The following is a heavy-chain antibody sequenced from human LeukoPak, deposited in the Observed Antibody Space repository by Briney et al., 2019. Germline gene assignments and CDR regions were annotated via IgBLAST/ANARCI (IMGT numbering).Heavy chain of an antibody. D-gene: IGHD3-16*02. CDR2: INHGGST. CDR1: GGSFSGYY. CDR3: ARLSRL. J-gene: IGHJ4*02. V-gene: IGHV4-34*01. Sequence: SETLSLTCAVYGGSFSGYYWSWIRQPPGKGLEWIGEINHGGSTNYNPSLKSRVTISVDTSKNQFFLKLSSVTAADTAVYYCARLSRLWGQGTLVTVSS.